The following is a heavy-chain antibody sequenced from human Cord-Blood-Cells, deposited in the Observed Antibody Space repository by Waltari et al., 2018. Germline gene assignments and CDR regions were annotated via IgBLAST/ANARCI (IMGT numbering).Heavy chain of an antibody. CDR2: MNPNSGNT. CDR1: GYTFTSYD. D-gene: IGHD2-2*01. J-gene: IGHJ5*02. V-gene: IGHV1-8*01. Sequence: QVQLVQSGAEVTKPGASVKFSCKASGYTFTSYDINWVRQATGQGLEWMGWMNPNSGNTGYAQKFQGRVTMTRNTSISTAYMELSSLRSEDTAVYYCARVGTYCSSTSCYYCFDPWGQGTLVTVSS. CDR3: ARVGTYCSSTSCYYCFDP.